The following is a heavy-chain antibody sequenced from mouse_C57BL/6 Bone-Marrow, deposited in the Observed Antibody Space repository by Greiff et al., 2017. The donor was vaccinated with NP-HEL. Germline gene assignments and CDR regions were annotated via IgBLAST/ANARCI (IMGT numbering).Heavy chain of an antibody. Sequence: DVMLVESGGGLVQPGESLKLSCESNEYEFPSHDMSWVRKTPEKRLELVAAINSDGGSTYYPDTMERRFIISRDNTKKTLYLQMSSLRSEDTAWYYCARRGGSSNWYFDVWGTGTTVTVSS. D-gene: IGHD1-1*01. CDR2: INSDGGST. J-gene: IGHJ1*03. CDR3: ARRGGSSNWYFDV. CDR1: EYEFPSHD. V-gene: IGHV5-2*03.